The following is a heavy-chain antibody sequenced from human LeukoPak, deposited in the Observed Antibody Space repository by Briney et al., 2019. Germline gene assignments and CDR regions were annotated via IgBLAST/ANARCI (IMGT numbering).Heavy chain of an antibody. CDR1: GGSISSTTYY. J-gene: IGHJ4*02. CDR2: IYYSGSP. Sequence: PETLSLTCTVSGGSISSTTYYWGWIRQPPGKGLEYIGCIYYSGSPDYNPSLKSRLTISVDRSKNQFSLQLRSVTAADTAIYFCARHAVSGSYYSPLDYWGQGTLVTVSS. D-gene: IGHD3-10*01. CDR3: ARHAVSGSYYSPLDY. V-gene: IGHV4-39*01.